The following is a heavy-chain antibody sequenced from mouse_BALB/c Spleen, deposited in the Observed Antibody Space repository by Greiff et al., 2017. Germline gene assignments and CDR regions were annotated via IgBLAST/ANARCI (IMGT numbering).Heavy chain of an antibody. D-gene: IGHD1-1*01. Sequence: DVKLQESGPGLVKPSQSLSLTCSVTGYSITSGYYWNWIRQFPGNKLEWMGYISYDGSNNYNPSLKNRISITRDTSKNQFFLKLNSVTTEDTATYDCAYYDGRSYGHYWGQGTTLTVSS. CDR1: GYSITSGYY. J-gene: IGHJ2*01. V-gene: IGHV3-6*02. CDR3: AYYDGRSYGHY. CDR2: ISYDGSN.